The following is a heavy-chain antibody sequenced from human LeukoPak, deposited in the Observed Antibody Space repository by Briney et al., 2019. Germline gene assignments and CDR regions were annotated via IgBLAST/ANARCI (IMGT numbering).Heavy chain of an antibody. J-gene: IGHJ3*02. V-gene: IGHV3-64D*06. Sequence: GGSLRLSCSASGFSFNNYAVHWVRQAPGKGLEYVSGINSDGGSSHYADSAKGRFTISRDNSKNALYLQLSSLRPEDTALYYCVKTMVVFGGLIRTDAFDIWGQGTMVTVSS. CDR2: INSDGGSS. CDR1: GFSFNNYA. CDR3: VKTMVVFGGLIRTDAFDI. D-gene: IGHD3-10*01.